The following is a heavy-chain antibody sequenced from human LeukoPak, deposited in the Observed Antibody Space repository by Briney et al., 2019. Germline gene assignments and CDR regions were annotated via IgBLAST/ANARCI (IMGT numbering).Heavy chain of an antibody. D-gene: IGHD4-17*01. V-gene: IGHV1-3*01. J-gene: IGHJ4*02. Sequence: EASVKVSCKASGYTFINFAINWGRQAPGQRPEWMGWINAGNGNTKYSQKFQGRVTITRDTSASTAYMELSSLTSEDTAVYYCATAGGDGPFDYWGQGTLVTVSS. CDR3: ATAGGDGPFDY. CDR1: GYTFINFA. CDR2: INAGNGNT.